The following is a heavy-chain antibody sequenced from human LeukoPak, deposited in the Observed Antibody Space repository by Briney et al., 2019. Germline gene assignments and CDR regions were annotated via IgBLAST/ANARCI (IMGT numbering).Heavy chain of an antibody. V-gene: IGHV1-46*01. D-gene: IGHD1-26*01. CDR1: GYTFTSYY. Sequence: ASVKVSCKASGYTFTSYYMHWVRQAPGQGLEWMGLINPSGSSTSYAQKFPGRLSLTRAMSTSTDYMELRRLRSEDTGVYYCARDNSVGDTAWWFDPWGQGTLVTVSS. CDR2: INPSGSST. CDR3: ARDNSVGDTAWWFDP. J-gene: IGHJ5*02.